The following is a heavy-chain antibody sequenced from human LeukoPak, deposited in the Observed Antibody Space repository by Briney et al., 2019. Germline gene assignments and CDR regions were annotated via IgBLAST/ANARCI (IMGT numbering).Heavy chain of an antibody. CDR3: ARDYSYGLDS. V-gene: IGHV3-33*01. J-gene: IGHJ4*02. CDR1: GLAFSSYG. D-gene: IGHD5-18*01. Sequence: GGSLRLSCAASGLAFSSYGMHWVRQPPGKGLEWVAVIWYDGSDKYYADSVKGRFTISRDNSKNTLYLQMNSLRAEDTAVYYCARDYSYGLDSWGQGTLVTVSS. CDR2: IWYDGSDK.